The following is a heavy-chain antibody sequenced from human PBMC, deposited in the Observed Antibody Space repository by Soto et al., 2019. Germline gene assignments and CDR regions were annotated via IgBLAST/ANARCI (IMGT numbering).Heavy chain of an antibody. D-gene: IGHD3-3*01. V-gene: IGHV5-51*01. Sequence: GESLKISCKGCGYNFAGYWIAWVRQMPGKGLELMGIIYPSDSDTRYRPSFQGQVTISADKSISSAYLQWSSLRASDTAMYYCARGGVSTRTFDYWGQGTPVTVSS. CDR1: GYNFAGYW. CDR2: IYPSDSDT. J-gene: IGHJ4*02. CDR3: ARGGVSTRTFDY.